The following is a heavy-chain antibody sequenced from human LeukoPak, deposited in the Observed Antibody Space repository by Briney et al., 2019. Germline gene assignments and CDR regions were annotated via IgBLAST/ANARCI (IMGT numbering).Heavy chain of an antibody. J-gene: IGHJ4*02. V-gene: IGHV1-2*02. CDR3: AALGDDILTGYAIDY. CDR1: GYTFTGYY. Sequence: ASVKVSCKASGYTFTGYYMHWVRQAPGQGLEWMGWINPNSSGTNYAQKFQGRVTMTRDTSISTAYMELSRLRSDDTAVYYCAALGDDILTGYAIDYWGQGTLVTVSS. CDR2: INPNSSGT. D-gene: IGHD3-9*01.